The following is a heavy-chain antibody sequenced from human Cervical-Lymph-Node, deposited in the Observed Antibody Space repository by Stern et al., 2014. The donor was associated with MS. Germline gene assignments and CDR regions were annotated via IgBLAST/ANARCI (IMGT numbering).Heavy chain of an antibody. CDR1: GYTFTSYY. Sequence: QVQLVESGAEVKKPGASVKVSCKASGYTFTSYYMHWVRQAPGQGLEWMGIVSPNGGSTRYARKFQGRVTMTRDTSTSTVYMELSDLRSEDTAVYYCARSGSYSDAFDIWGQGTMVTVSS. J-gene: IGHJ3*02. V-gene: IGHV1-46*01. CDR3: ARSGSYSDAFDI. CDR2: VSPNGGST. D-gene: IGHD1-26*01.